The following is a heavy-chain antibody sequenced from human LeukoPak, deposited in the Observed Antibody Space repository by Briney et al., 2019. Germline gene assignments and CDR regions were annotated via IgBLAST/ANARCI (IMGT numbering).Heavy chain of an antibody. CDR3: ARDSSGVSQFDY. J-gene: IGHJ4*02. V-gene: IGHV3-7*04. Sequence: GGSLRLSCAASGSTFSSYWMSWVRQAPGKGLEWVAYIEQDGSEKYYVDSVKGRFTISRDNAKNSLYLQMNSLRAEDTAVYYCARDSSGVSQFDYWGQGTLVTVSS. CDR1: GSTFSSYW. CDR2: IEQDGSEK. D-gene: IGHD6-19*01.